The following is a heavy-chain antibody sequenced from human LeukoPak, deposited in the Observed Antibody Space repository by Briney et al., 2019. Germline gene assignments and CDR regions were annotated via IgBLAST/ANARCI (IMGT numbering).Heavy chain of an antibody. CDR1: GFTVRTAY. CDR3: VSGDYCSSTSCTEN. Sequence: GGSLRLSCAASGFTVRTAYMSWVRQDPGKGQEWISVMYNGGSTYYADSVKGRFTISRDSSENTMYLQMNSLRAEDTAVYFCVSGDYCSSTSCTENWGQGTLVTVSS. J-gene: IGHJ4*02. V-gene: IGHV3-66*01. CDR2: MYNGGST. D-gene: IGHD2-2*01.